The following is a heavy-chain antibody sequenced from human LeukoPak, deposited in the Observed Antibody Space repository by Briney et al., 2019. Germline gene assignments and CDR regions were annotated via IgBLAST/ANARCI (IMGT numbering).Heavy chain of an antibody. V-gene: IGHV1-8*01. CDR1: GYTFSTYD. Sequence: ASVKVSCTASGYTFSTYDINWVRQATGQGLEWVGWMNPNSGNTAYAQKFQGRVTMTRNTAISTAYMELSSLRSEDTAVYYCARAAAGWLQFPDYWGQGTLVTVSS. D-gene: IGHD5-24*01. CDR2: MNPNSGNT. CDR3: ARAAAGWLQFPDY. J-gene: IGHJ4*02.